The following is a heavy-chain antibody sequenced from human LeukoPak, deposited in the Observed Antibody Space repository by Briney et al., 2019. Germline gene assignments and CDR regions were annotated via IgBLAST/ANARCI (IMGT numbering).Heavy chain of an antibody. CDR2: INWNGDST. CDR1: GFTFDDYG. D-gene: IGHD3-3*01. J-gene: IGHJ4*02. CDR3: ARLREIPVFGVVTKSTSYFDY. Sequence: RPGGSLRLSCAASGFTFDDYGMSWVRQAPGKGLEWVSGINWNGDSTGYADSVKGRFTISRDNAKNSLYLQMNSLRAEDTAVYYCARLREIPVFGVVTKSTSYFDYWGQGTLVTVSS. V-gene: IGHV3-20*04.